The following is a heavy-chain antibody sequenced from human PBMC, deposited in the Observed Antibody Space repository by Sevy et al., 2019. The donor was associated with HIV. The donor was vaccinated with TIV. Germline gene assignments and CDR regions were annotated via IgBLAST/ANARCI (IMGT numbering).Heavy chain of an antibody. Sequence: SETLSLTCTVSGGSISSGGYYWSWIRQHPEKGLEWIGYIYYSGSTYYNPSLKSRVTISVDTSKNQFSLKLSSVTAADTAVYYCARDLRVGDYYDSSGYYYPGAFDIWGQGTMVTVSS. CDR3: ARDLRVGDYYDSSGYYYPGAFDI. CDR1: GGSISSGGYY. V-gene: IGHV4-31*03. J-gene: IGHJ3*02. D-gene: IGHD3-22*01. CDR2: IYYSGST.